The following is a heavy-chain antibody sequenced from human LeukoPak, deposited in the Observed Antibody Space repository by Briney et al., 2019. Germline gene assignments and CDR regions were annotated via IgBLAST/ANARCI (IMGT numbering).Heavy chain of an antibody. V-gene: IGHV4-4*07. D-gene: IGHD1-26*01. J-gene: IGHJ4*02. CDR1: LGSINNYY. CDR3: ARVFGGNSLDY. Sequence: PSETLSLTCKVSLGSINNYYWSWIRQPAGKGLEWIGRIHKSGTTYYSPSLKSRVTMSIDTSKNQFSLQLCAVSAADTAIYYCARVFGGNSLDYWGQGTLVAVSS. CDR2: IHKSGTT.